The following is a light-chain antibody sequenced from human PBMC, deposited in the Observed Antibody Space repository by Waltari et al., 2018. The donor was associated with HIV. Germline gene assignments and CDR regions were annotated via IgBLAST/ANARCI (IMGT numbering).Light chain of an antibody. Sequence: DIMMTQSPATLSVSPGERATLSCRASQSISSNVAWYQQRRGQAPRLRIYGASTRASGIPARFSGSGSGPEFSLTISSLQSEDFAIYYCQQYSNWPRTFGQGTKVEI. J-gene: IGKJ1*01. CDR2: GAS. CDR3: QQYSNWPRT. CDR1: QSISSN. V-gene: IGKV3-15*01.